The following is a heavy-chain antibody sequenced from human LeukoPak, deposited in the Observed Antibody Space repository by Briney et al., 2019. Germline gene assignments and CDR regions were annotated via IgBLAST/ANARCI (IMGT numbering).Heavy chain of an antibody. Sequence: SVEVSCKASGGTFSSYAISWVRQAPGQGLEWMGRIIPILGIANYAQKFQGRVTITADTSTDTSYMELSSLIFDDTAVYYCAHSAGPNAFDIWGQGTLVTVSS. CDR1: GGTFSSYA. J-gene: IGHJ3*02. D-gene: IGHD2-15*01. CDR3: AHSAGPNAFDI. V-gene: IGHV1-69*04. CDR2: IIPILGIA.